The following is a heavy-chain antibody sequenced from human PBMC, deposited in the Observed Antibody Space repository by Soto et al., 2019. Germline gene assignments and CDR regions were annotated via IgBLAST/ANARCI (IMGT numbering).Heavy chain of an antibody. CDR3: ARGGASVTTPFDK. D-gene: IGHD1-1*01. CDR1: GFAFSDPY. Sequence: QVQLVESGGGLVKPGGSLRLSCAASGFAFSDPYMSWIRQAPGKGLEWISYISSSGSTIYYADSVKGRFTIARDNAKKSLYLPRDILTAADTAVYYCARGGASVTTPFDKWGQGTQVTVS. V-gene: IGHV3-11*01. J-gene: IGHJ4*02. CDR2: ISSSGSTI.